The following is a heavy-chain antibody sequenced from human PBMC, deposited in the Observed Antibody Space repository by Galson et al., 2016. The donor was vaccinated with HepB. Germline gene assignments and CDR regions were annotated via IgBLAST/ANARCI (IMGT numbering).Heavy chain of an antibody. V-gene: IGHV3-21*01. CDR2: ITDSGSNI. CDR3: AYNQNYGTGVYWFYGMDV. CDR1: GFIFSTYA. D-gene: IGHD3-10*01. Sequence: SLRLSCAGSGFIFSTYAMSWVRQAPGKGLEWVASITDSGSNIYYADSMKGRFTISRDNAKTSLYLQMNSLRADDTAVYYCAYNQNYGTGVYWFYGMDVWGQGTTVTVAS. J-gene: IGHJ6*02.